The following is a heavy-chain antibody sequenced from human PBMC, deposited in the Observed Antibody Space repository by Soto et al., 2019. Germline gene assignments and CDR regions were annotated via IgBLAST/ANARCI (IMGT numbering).Heavy chain of an antibody. CDR2: INGSGGST. Sequence: GGSLRLSSAASGFTLSIFAISRVRQFPGKGLAWVSTINGSGGSTYYADAVKGRYSNSRGNSMGTLYLQMKSLRVDDTAIYYCAKEVSLGSAVDLGSWGQGTLVTVSS. CDR1: GFTLSIFA. D-gene: IGHD7-27*01. J-gene: IGHJ5*02. CDR3: AKEVSLGSAVDLGS. V-gene: IGHV3-23*01.